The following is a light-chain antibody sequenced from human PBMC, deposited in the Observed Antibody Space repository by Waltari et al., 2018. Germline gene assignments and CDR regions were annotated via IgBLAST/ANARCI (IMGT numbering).Light chain of an antibody. J-gene: IGKJ4*01. CDR1: QSVSSS. CDR3: LQSYNWPT. CDR2: GAS. V-gene: IGKV3-11*01. Sequence: EIVLTQSPATLSLSPGERAPLSCRASQSVSSSLAWYQQKPGQAPRLLIYGASNRATGIPARFSGSGSGTDFTLTISSLEPEDFAVYYCLQSYNWPTFGGGTKVEIK.